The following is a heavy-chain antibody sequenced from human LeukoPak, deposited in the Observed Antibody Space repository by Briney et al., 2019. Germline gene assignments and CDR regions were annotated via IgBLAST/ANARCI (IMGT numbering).Heavy chain of an antibody. D-gene: IGHD3-16*01. Sequence: PSETLSLTCTVSGGSISSTYYYWGWIHQPPGKGLEWIGNFHYSGSNSYNPSLKSRVTISVDTSKNQFSLRLSSVTAADTAVYYCARQVTSGYAYAYSFAYGGRGPLAPVSS. V-gene: IGHV4-39*01. CDR2: FHYSGSN. CDR3: ARQVTSGYAYAYSFAY. CDR1: GGSISSTYYY. J-gene: IGHJ4*02.